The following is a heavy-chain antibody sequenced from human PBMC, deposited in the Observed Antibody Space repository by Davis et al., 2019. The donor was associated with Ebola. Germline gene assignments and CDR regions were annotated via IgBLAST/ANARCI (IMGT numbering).Heavy chain of an antibody. CDR1: GYTFISYG. CDR2: ISPYNGNT. D-gene: IGHD2-2*02. V-gene: IGHV1-18*01. Sequence: ASVQVSCKASGYTFISYGISWVRQAPGQGLEWMGWISPYNGNTNYAQKLQGRVTMTTDTSTRPAYMELRSLRSDDAAVYYWAGSWGVVVVPAAIPAWFDPWGQGTLVTVSS. CDR3: AGSWGVVVVPAAIPAWFDP. J-gene: IGHJ5*02.